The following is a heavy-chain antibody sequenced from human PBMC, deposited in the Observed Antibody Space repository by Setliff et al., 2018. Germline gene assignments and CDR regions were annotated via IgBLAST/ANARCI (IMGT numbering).Heavy chain of an antibody. CDR3: AKVRSSGWEEPDY. CDR1: GFTFKNYG. Sequence: GGSLRLSCVASGFTFKNYGMHWVRQAPGKGLEWVAVIWYDGNNKDHADSMKGRFTISRDNAQNSLYLQMNNLRAEDTAVYFCAKVRSSGWEEPDYWGQGTLVTVSS. V-gene: IGHV3-30*02. CDR2: IWYDGNNK. J-gene: IGHJ4*02. D-gene: IGHD6-19*01.